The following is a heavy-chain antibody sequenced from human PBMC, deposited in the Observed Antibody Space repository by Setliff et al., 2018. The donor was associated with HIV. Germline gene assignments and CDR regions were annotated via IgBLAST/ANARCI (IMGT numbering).Heavy chain of an antibody. D-gene: IGHD3-16*01. CDR1: GFTFSDYY. J-gene: IGHJ4*02. V-gene: IGHV3-11*04. Sequence: PGESLKISCAASGFTFSDYYMSWIRQAPGKGLEWVSYISSSGSTIYYADSVKGRFTISRDNAKNSLYLQMNSLRAEDTAVYYCARVISDYDWGGFDYWGQGTLVTVSS. CDR2: ISSSGSTI. CDR3: ARVISDYDWGGFDY.